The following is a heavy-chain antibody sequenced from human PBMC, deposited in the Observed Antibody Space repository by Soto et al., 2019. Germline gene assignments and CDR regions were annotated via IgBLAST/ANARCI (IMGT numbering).Heavy chain of an antibody. J-gene: IGHJ4*02. Sequence: QLQLQESGPGLVKPSETLSLTCTVSGGSISSSSYYWGWIRQPPGKGLEWIGSIYYSGSTYYNPSLKSRVTISVDTSKNQFALKLSSVTAADTAVYYCARQAVTVTTAFLFDYWGQGTLVTVSS. D-gene: IGHD4-17*01. CDR2: IYYSGST. CDR3: ARQAVTVTTAFLFDY. V-gene: IGHV4-39*01. CDR1: GGSISSSSYY.